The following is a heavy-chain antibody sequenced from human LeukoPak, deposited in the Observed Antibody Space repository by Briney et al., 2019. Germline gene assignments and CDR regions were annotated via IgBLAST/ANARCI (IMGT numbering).Heavy chain of an antibody. V-gene: IGHV4-30-2*01. J-gene: IGHJ5*02. CDR1: GDSISGGGYY. CDR3: AGYSWYNWFDP. CDR2: IYYSGST. D-gene: IGHD6-13*01. Sequence: SQTLSLTCTVSGDSISGGGYYWSWIRQPPGKGLEWIGYIYYSGSTYYNPSLKSRVTISVDRSKNQFSLKLSSVTAADTAVYYCAGYSWYNWFDPWGQGTLVTVSS.